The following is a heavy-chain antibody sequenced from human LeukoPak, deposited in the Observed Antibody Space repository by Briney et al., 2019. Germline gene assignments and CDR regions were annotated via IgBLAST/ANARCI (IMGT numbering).Heavy chain of an antibody. V-gene: IGHV3-23*01. D-gene: IGHD6-13*01. Sequence: GGTLRHSCAASGFTFSSYGMSWVRQAPGKGLEWVSAISGSGGSTYYADSVKGRFTISRDNSKNTLYLQMNSLRAEDTAVYYCAKVPNSIAAAGTFDYWGQGTLVTVSS. CDR3: AKVPNSIAAAGTFDY. CDR2: ISGSGGST. J-gene: IGHJ4*02. CDR1: GFTFSSYG.